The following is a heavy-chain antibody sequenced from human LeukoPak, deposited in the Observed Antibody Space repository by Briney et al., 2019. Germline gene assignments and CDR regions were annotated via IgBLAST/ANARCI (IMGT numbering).Heavy chain of an antibody. J-gene: IGHJ4*02. Sequence: PGGSLRLSCVASGFTFNLYGMHWVRQAPGKGLEWVAFIRYDGSNKYYADSVKGRFTISRDNSKNTLYLQMNSLRAEDTAVYYCAKIYDILPWCPEWWGQGTLVTVSS. V-gene: IGHV3-30*02. D-gene: IGHD3-9*01. CDR1: GFTFNLYG. CDR3: AKIYDILPWCPEW. CDR2: IRYDGSNK.